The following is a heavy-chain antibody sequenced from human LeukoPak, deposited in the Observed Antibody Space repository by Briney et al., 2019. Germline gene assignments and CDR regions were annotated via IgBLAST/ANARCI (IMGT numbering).Heavy chain of an antibody. CDR3: ARVQPYIRGYWSAMGDFDY. D-gene: IGHD3-10*01. CDR2: INPYSGAI. V-gene: IGHV1-2*02. Sequence: GASVKVSCKSSGFTFTDEYIHWVRQAPGQGLEWMGWINPYSGAINYAQKFQGRVTLTTDTSTSTAYMELRSLRSDDTAVYYCARVQPYIRGYWSAMGDFDYWGQGTLVTVSS. J-gene: IGHJ4*02. CDR1: GFTFTDEY.